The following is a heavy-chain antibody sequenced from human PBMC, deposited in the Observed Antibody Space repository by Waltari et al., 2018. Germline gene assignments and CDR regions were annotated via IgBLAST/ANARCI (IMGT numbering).Heavy chain of an antibody. CDR3: VRHAGRSAPPDY. Sequence: QVQLQESGPGLVKPSETLSLTCSVSGYSITSGYYWGWIRQPPGWSLEWIGTIYQNGDTYYNPSLKSRVTGSVDTSKNQFSLKLSSVTAADTAVYYCVRHAGRSAPPDYWGQGSLVTVSS. J-gene: IGHJ4*02. CDR2: IYQNGDT. CDR1: GYSITSGYY. D-gene: IGHD3-10*01. V-gene: IGHV4-38-2*02.